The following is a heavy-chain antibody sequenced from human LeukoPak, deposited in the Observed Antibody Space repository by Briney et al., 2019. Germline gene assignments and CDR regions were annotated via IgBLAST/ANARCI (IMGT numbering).Heavy chain of an antibody. D-gene: IGHD3-9*01. V-gene: IGHV5-51*01. CDR2: IYPGDSVT. CDR3: ARGTIRRGSPFDY. J-gene: IGHJ4*02. CDR1: GYSFTSYW. Sequence: GESLKISCKGSGYSFTSYWIGWVRQMPGKGLEWMGIIYPGDSVTRYSPSFQGQVTISADKSISTAYLQWSSLKASDTAMYYCARGTIRRGSPFDYWGQGTLVTVSS.